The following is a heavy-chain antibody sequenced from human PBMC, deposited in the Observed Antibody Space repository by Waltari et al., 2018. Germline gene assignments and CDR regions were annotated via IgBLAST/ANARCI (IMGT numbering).Heavy chain of an antibody. Sequence: EVQLLESGGGLVQPGGSLRLSCAASGFSFSTYVMNWVRQAPGKGVEWVSSISDAGGIINYADSVKGRFTISRDNSKNTLYLQMNSLRADDTAVYYCARGSGVDSWGQGTLVTISS. J-gene: IGHJ4*02. CDR1: GFSFSTYV. CDR2: ISDAGGII. CDR3: ARGSGVDS. V-gene: IGHV3-23*01. D-gene: IGHD7-27*01.